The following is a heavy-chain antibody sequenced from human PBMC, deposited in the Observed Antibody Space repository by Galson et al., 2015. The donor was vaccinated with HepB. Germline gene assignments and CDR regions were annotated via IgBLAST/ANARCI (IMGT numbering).Heavy chain of an antibody. CDR3: AKDLLNWAYYYGSGSFGNDY. CDR1: GFTFSSYA. D-gene: IGHD3-10*01. V-gene: IGHV3-23*01. J-gene: IGHJ4*02. CDR2: ISGSGGST. Sequence: SLRLSCAASGFTFSSYAMSWVRQAPGKGLEWVSAISGSGGSTYYADSVKGRFTISRDNSKNTLYLQMNSLRAEDTAVYYCAKDLLNWAYYYGSGSFGNDYWGQGTLVTVSS.